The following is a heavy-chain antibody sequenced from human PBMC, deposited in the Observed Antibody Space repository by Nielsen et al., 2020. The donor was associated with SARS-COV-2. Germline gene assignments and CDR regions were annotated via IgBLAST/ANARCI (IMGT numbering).Heavy chain of an antibody. V-gene: IGHV3-30-3*01. Sequence: GGSLRLSCAASGFTFSSYAMHWVRQAPGKGLEWVAVISYDGSNKYYADSVKGRFTISRDNSKNTLYLQMNSLRAEDTAVYYCAREGTVTRPLDYWGQGTLVTVSS. D-gene: IGHD4-17*01. J-gene: IGHJ4*02. CDR2: ISYDGSNK. CDR1: GFTFSSYA. CDR3: AREGTVTRPLDY.